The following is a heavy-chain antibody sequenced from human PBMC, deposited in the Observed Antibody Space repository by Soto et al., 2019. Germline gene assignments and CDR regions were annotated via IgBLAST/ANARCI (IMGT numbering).Heavy chain of an antibody. CDR1: GFTFSSYA. Sequence: PGGSLRLSCAASGFTFSSYAMNWVRQAPGKGLEWVSVISGSGGSTYYADSVKGRFTISRDNSKNTLYLQMNSLRDEDTAVYYCAREITMVRGIFGYYYGMDVWGQGTTVTVSS. J-gene: IGHJ6*02. D-gene: IGHD3-10*01. CDR2: ISGSGGST. V-gene: IGHV3-23*01. CDR3: AREITMVRGIFGYYYGMDV.